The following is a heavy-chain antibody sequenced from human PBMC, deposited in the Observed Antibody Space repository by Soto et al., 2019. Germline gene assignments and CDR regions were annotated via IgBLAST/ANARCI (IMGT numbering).Heavy chain of an antibody. Sequence: ASVKVSCKASGYTFTSYYMHWVRQAPGQGLEWMGIINPSGGSTSYAQKFQGRVTVTRDTSTSTVYMELSSLRSEDTAVYYCATYFDWLLYAFDMWGQGTMVTVSS. CDR1: GYTFTSYY. V-gene: IGHV1-46*01. CDR3: ATYFDWLLYAFDM. CDR2: INPSGGST. D-gene: IGHD3-9*01. J-gene: IGHJ3*02.